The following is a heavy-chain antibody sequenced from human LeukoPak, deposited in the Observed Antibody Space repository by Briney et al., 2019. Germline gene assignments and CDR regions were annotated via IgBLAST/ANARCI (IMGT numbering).Heavy chain of an antibody. CDR1: GFTFSSCS. D-gene: IGHD6-13*01. V-gene: IGHV3-48*02. Sequence: GGSLRLSCAVSGFTFSSCSMNWVRQAPGKGLKWVSYISSSSSTIYYADSVKGRFTISRDNAKNSLYLQMNSLRDEDSAVYYCARDPHIAAAGTIFDYWGQGTLVTVSS. CDR3: ARDPHIAAAGTIFDY. CDR2: ISSSSSTI. J-gene: IGHJ4*02.